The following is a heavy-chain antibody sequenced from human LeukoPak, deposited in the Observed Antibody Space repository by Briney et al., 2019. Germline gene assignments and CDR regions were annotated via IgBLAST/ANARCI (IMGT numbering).Heavy chain of an antibody. V-gene: IGHV4-38-2*01. CDR3: ARLGYGSGSRYYYYYYYIDV. CDR2: IYHSGST. J-gene: IGHJ6*03. D-gene: IGHD3-10*01. CDR1: GYSISSGYY. Sequence: PSETLSLTCAVSGYSISSGYYWGWIRQPPGEGLEWIGSIYHSGSTYYNPSLKSRVTISVDTSKNQFSLKLSSVTAADTAVYYCARLGYGSGSRYYYYYYYIDVWGNGTTVTVSS.